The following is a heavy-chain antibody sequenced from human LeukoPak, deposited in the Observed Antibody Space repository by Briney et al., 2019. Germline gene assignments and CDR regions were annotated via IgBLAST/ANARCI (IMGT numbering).Heavy chain of an antibody. CDR2: ISSSSSTI. D-gene: IGHD5-24*01. CDR3: AREKVGYNDY. Sequence: GGSLRLSCAASGFTFSSYGMHWVRQAPGKGLEWVSYISSSSSTIYYADSVKGRFTISRDNAKNSLYLQMNSLRDEDTAVYYCAREKVGYNDYWGQGTLVTVSS. CDR1: GFTFSSYG. J-gene: IGHJ4*02. V-gene: IGHV3-48*02.